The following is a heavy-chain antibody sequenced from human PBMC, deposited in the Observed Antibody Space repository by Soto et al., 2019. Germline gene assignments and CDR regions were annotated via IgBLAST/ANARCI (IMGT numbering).Heavy chain of an antibody. CDR1: GGTFSSYA. CDR2: IIPIFGTA. Sequence: QVQLVQSGAEVKKPGSSVKVSCKASGGTFSSYAISWVRQAPGQGLEWMGGIIPIFGTANYAQKFQGRVTITADESTSTAYMELSSLRSEDTAVYYCARDGCSSSWYSRYNWFDPWGQGTLVTVSS. J-gene: IGHJ5*02. D-gene: IGHD6-13*01. CDR3: ARDGCSSSWYSRYNWFDP. V-gene: IGHV1-69*01.